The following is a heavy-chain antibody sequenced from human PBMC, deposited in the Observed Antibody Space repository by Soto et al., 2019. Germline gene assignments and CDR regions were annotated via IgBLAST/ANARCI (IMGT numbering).Heavy chain of an antibody. J-gene: IGHJ5*02. D-gene: IGHD3-3*01. Sequence: SDTLSLTCTVSGGSISSGDYYWSWIRQHPGKGLEWIGYIYYSGSTYYNPSLKSRVTISVGTSKNQFSLKLSSVTAADTAVYYCARWWSGSRQGFDPWGQGTLVTVSS. V-gene: IGHV4-31*03. CDR2: IYYSGST. CDR3: ARWWSGSRQGFDP. CDR1: GGSISSGDYY.